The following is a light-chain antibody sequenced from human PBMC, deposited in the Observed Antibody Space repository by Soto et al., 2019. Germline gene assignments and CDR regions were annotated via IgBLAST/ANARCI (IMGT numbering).Light chain of an antibody. V-gene: IGKV3-20*01. J-gene: IGKJ1*01. CDR3: HHYCRCPM. CDR1: QSVTNTY. CDR2: ATS. Sequence: EIVLAQSPGTLYLYPGERATLSCRASQSVTNTYSAWYQQSSGQAPRLLLYATSTRAVGVRDRFTGSGSGTEFTLTISRLEPEDFGVYYCHHYCRCPMFGPGNKVQIK.